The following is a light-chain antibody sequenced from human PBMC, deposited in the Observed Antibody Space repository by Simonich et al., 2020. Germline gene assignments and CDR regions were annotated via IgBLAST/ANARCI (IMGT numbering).Light chain of an antibody. V-gene: IGLV2-14*02. CDR2: EGS. J-gene: IGLJ2*01. Sequence: QSALTQPASVSGSPGQSITISCTGTSSDVGSYNLFSWYQQHPGKAPKLMIYEGSKAPSGVSNRFSGSKSGNTASLTISGLQAEDEADYYCSSYTSSSLIFGGGTKLTVL. CDR3: SSYTSSSLI. CDR1: SSDVGSYNL.